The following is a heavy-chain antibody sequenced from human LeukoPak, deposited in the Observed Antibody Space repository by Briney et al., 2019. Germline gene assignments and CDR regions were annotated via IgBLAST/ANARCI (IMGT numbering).Heavy chain of an antibody. J-gene: IGHJ6*03. CDR2: IFYSGST. D-gene: IGHD3-10*01. V-gene: IGHV4-39*01. CDR1: GGSISSDSYS. CDR3: ARRTRDGGEPYYYYYMDV. Sequence: PSETLSLTCIFSGGSISSDSYSWGWIRHPPGRGLEWIGSIFYSGSTYYNPTIKSLVHIYVDTSNNTFSLKLSSVTPADTAVYYCARRTRDGGEPYYYYYMDVWGKGTTVTVSS.